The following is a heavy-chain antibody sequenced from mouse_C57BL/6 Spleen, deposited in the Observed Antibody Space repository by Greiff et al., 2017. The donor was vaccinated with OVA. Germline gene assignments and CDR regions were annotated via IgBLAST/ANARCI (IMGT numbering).Heavy chain of an antibody. CDR1: GFSLTSYG. V-gene: IGHV2-2*01. CDR2: IWSGGST. CDR3: ARGGSYYSNYLDY. Sequence: QVQLQQSGPGLVQPSQSLSITCTVSGFSLTSYGVHWVRQSPGKGLEWLGVIWSGGSTDSNAAFISRLSISKDNSKSHVFFKMNSLQADDTAIYYCARGGSYYSNYLDYWGQGTTLTVSS. D-gene: IGHD2-5*01. J-gene: IGHJ2*01.